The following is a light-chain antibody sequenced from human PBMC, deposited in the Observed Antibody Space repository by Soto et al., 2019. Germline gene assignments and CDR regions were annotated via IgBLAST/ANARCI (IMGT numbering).Light chain of an antibody. CDR1: QSVASS. CDR3: QQYNSWPLT. CDR2: GAS. Sequence: PGERATFSCMASQSVASSFVAWYQQKPGQAPRLLIYGASRRATGIPDRFSGSGSGTEFTLTISSLQSEDFAVYYCQQYNSWPLTFGGGTKVDIK. J-gene: IGKJ4*01. V-gene: IGKV3D-15*01.